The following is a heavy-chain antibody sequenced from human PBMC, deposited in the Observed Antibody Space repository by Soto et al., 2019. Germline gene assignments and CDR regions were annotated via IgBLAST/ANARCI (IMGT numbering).Heavy chain of an antibody. CDR2: ISAYNGNT. CDR3: ARAISSGRDPYYYYYGMDV. V-gene: IGHV1-18*01. CDR1: GYTFTSYG. Sequence: GASVKVSCKASGYTFTSYGISWVRQAPGQGLEWMGWISAYNGNTNYAQKLQGRVTMTTDTSTSTAYMELRSLRSDDTAVYYCARAISSGRDPYYYYYGMDVWGQGTTVTVSS. J-gene: IGHJ6*02. D-gene: IGHD6-19*01.